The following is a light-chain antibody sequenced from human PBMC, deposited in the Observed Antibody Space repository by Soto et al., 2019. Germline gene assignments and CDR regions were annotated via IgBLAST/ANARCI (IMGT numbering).Light chain of an antibody. CDR3: MQALQTPIT. V-gene: IGKV2-28*01. J-gene: IGKJ5*01. Sequence: DIVMTQSPLSLPVTPGEPASISCRSSHSLLHSNGYNYLDWYLQKPGQSPQLLIYLGSNRASGVPDRFSGSGSGTDFTLKISRVEAEDVGVYYCMQALQTPITFGQGTRLEIK. CDR1: HSLLHSNGYNY. CDR2: LGS.